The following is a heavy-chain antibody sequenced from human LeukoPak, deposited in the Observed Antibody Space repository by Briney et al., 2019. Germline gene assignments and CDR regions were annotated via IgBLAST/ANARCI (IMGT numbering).Heavy chain of an antibody. CDR2: INHSGST. Sequence: SETLSLTCAVSGGSFSGYYWSWIRQPPGKGLEWIGEINHSGSTNYNPSLKSRVTISVDTSKNQFSLKLSSVTAADTAVYYCARGVWGIQLWSRGYYFDYWGQGTLVTVSS. CDR1: GGSFSGYY. D-gene: IGHD5-18*01. V-gene: IGHV4-34*01. CDR3: ARGVWGIQLWSRGYYFDY. J-gene: IGHJ4*02.